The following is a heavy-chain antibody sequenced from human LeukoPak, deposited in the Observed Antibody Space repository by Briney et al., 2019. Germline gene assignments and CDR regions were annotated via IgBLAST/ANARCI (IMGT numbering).Heavy chain of an antibody. D-gene: IGHD3-22*01. J-gene: IGHJ4*02. CDR3: ARESVGYDSSGYYPHRIDY. V-gene: IGHV4-39*07. CDR2: IYYSGST. CDR1: GGSISSTSHY. Sequence: SETLSLTCNVSGGSISSTSHYWGWLRQPPGKGLEWIGSIYYSGSTYYNPSVKDRVTISKDTSKNQFSLKLSSVTAADTAAYYCARESVGYDSSGYYPHRIDYWGQGTLVTVSS.